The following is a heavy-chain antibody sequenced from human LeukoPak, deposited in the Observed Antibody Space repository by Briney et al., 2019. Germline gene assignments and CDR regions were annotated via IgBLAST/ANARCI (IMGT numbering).Heavy chain of an antibody. V-gene: IGHV3-23*01. J-gene: IGHJ6*02. CDR1: GFTFSSYW. D-gene: IGHD2-8*01. Sequence: PGGSLRLSCAASGFTFSSYWMNWARQAPGKGLEWVSAISGSGGSTYYADSVKGRFTISRDNSKNTLYLQMNSLRAEDTAVYYCAKSEASGYCTNGVCHYYYYYGMDVWGQGTTVTVSS. CDR2: ISGSGGST. CDR3: AKSEASGYCTNGVCHYYYYYGMDV.